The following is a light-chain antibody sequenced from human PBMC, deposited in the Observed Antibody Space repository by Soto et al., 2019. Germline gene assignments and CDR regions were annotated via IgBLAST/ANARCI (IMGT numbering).Light chain of an antibody. CDR2: SVS. V-gene: IGKV1-39*01. CDR1: QSIGKH. J-gene: IGKJ1*01. Sequence: IQMTQSPSSLSASVLDTVTISFRASQSIGKHLNWYQQKPGKAPKFLIYSVSSLQSGVPSRFSGSGSGTDFTLTINSLQPEDFATYYCQQGYSSAITFGQGTKVDIK. CDR3: QQGYSSAIT.